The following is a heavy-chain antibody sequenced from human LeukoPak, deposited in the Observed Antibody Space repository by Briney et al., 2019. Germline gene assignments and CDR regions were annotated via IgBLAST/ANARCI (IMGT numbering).Heavy chain of an antibody. D-gene: IGHD4-17*01. CDR2: ISYDGSNK. CDR1: GFTFSSYG. V-gene: IGHV3-30*18. J-gene: IGHJ6*02. Sequence: GGSLRLSCAASGFTFSSYGMHWVRQAPGKGLEWVAVISYDGSNKYYADSVKGRFTISRDNFKNTLYLQMNSLRAEDTAVYYCANMDPARADPTVTTPLVGMDVWGQGTTVTVSS. CDR3: ANMDPARADPTVTTPLVGMDV.